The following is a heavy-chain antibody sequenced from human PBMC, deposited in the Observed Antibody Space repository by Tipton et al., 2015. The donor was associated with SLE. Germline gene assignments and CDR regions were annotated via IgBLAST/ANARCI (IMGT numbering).Heavy chain of an antibody. CDR1: GGSISSGDYY. V-gene: IGHV4-61*08. J-gene: IGHJ3*02. CDR3: ARGYSSGWGDDAFDI. CDR2: IYYSGST. D-gene: IGHD6-19*01. Sequence: TLSLTCTVSGGSISSGDYYWSWIRQPPGKGLEWIGYIYYSGSTNYNPSLKSRVTISVDTSKNQFSLKLSSVTAADTAVYYCARGYSSGWGDDAFDIWGQGTMVTVSS.